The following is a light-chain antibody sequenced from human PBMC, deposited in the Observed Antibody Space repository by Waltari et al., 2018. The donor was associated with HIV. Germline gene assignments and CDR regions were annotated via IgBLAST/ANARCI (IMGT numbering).Light chain of an antibody. V-gene: IGKV4-1*01. Sequence: DILMTQSPDSLAVSLGQRATINCKPSQSVLYNSNNKNYLALYQKKPGQSPQLIIAWASTRKSGVPDRFSGSGSGTDFTLTISRLQAEDVAVYFCQQHYSVPQTFGQGTRLEI. CDR3: QQHYSVPQT. CDR1: QSVLYNSNNKNY. J-gene: IGKJ2*01. CDR2: WAS.